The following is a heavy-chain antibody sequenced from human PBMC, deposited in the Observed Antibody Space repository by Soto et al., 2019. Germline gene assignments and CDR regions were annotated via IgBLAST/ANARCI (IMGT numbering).Heavy chain of an antibody. CDR2: IIPIFGTA. CDR3: ARAANTYGDFEY. Sequence: SVKISCKASGGTFSSYAISWVRQAPGQGLEWMGGIIPIFGTANYAQKFQGRVTITADESTSTAYMELSSLRSEDTAVYYCARAANTYGDFEYWGEGTLVTVSS. CDR1: GGTFSSYA. V-gene: IGHV1-69*13. D-gene: IGHD4-17*01. J-gene: IGHJ4*02.